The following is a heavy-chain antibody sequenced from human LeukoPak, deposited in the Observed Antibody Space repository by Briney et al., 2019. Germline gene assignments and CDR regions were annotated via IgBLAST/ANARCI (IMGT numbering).Heavy chain of an antibody. CDR3: ARRGYCSGGSCYSPFDY. CDR1: GGTFSSYA. CDR2: IIPILGIA. D-gene: IGHD2-15*01. Sequence: GASVKVSCKASGGTFSSYAISWVRQAPGQGLEWMGRIIPILGIADYAQKFQGRVTITADKSTSTAYMELSSLRSEDTAVYYYARRGYCSGGSCYSPFDYWGQGTLVTVSS. J-gene: IGHJ4*02. V-gene: IGHV1-69*04.